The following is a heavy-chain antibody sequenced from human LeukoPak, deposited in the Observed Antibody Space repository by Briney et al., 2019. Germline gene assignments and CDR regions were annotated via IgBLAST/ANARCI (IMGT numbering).Heavy chain of an antibody. D-gene: IGHD6-13*01. CDR1: GGSFSGYN. CDR3: ASGTPGYSSSWYLY. J-gene: IGHJ4*02. CDR2: INHSGST. V-gene: IGHV4-34*01. Sequence: SETLSLTCAVYGGSFSGYNWSWIRLPPGKGLEWIGEINHSGSTNYNPSLKSRVTISVDTSKNQFSLKLSSVTAADTAVYYCASGTPGYSSSWYLYWGQGTLVTVSS.